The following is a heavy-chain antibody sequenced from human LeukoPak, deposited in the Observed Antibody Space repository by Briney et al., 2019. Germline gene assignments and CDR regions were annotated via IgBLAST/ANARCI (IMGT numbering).Heavy chain of an antibody. J-gene: IGHJ4*02. Sequence: GGSLRLPCAASGFTFSSYGMHWVRQAPGKGLEWVAVIWYDGSNKYYADSVKGRFTISRDNSKNTLYLQMNSLRAEDTAVYYCARGGGSYYEYFDYWGQGTLVTVSS. D-gene: IGHD1-26*01. CDR1: GFTFSSYG. CDR3: ARGGGSYYEYFDY. CDR2: IWYDGSNK. V-gene: IGHV3-33*01.